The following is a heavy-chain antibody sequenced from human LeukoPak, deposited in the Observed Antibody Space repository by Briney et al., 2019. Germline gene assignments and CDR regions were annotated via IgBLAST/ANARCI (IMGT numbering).Heavy chain of an antibody. D-gene: IGHD3-10*01. CDR2: IYFNGKT. V-gene: IGHV4-30-4*01. CDR3: ARSVVDYYGSPNWFDP. CDR1: GGPTNTADYH. J-gene: IGHJ5*02. Sequence: PSETLSLTCTVSGGPTNTADYHWSWIRQSPGKGLEWIGNIYFNGKTDYNPSLKSRVTISLQMSKNQFSLKLRSVTVADTAMYYCARSVVDYYGSPNWFDPWGQGALVTVSS.